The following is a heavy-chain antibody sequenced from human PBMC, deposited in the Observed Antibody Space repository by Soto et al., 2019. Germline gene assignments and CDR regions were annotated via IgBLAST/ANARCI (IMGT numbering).Heavy chain of an antibody. CDR2: INHSGST. CDR1: GGSFSGYS. V-gene: IGHV4-34*01. CDR3: ASPKIAFYNWFDP. D-gene: IGHD3-3*02. Sequence: SETLSLTCAVYGGSFSGYSWTWIRQPPGTGLEWIGEINHSGSTNYNPSLKSRVTISVDTSKNQFSLKLSSVTAADTAVYYCASPKIAFYNWFDPWGQGTLVTVSS. J-gene: IGHJ5*02.